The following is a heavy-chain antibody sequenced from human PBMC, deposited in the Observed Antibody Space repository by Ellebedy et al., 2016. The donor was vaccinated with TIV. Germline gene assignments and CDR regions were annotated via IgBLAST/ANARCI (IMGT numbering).Heavy chain of an antibody. Sequence: PGGSLRLSCSASGFTSSSYAMHWVRKAPGKGLEYISAIVSNGDSTYYANSVKGRFTIPRDNSKNTLYLQMSSLRPEDTAVYYCVKAWGDWGQGTLVTVSS. D-gene: IGHD3-16*01. CDR2: IVSNGDST. V-gene: IGHV3-64D*06. CDR1: GFTSSSYA. J-gene: IGHJ4*01. CDR3: VKAWGD.